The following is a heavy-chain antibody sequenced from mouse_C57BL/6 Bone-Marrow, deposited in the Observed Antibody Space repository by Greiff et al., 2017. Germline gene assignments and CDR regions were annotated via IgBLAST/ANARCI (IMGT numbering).Heavy chain of an antibody. V-gene: IGHV1-64*01. CDR3: ARGGDGSYWYFDV. CDR1: GYTFTSYW. CDR2: IHPNSGST. D-gene: IGHD1-1*01. J-gene: IGHJ1*03. Sequence: VQLQQPGAELVKPGASVKLSCKASGYTFTSYWMHWVKQRPGQGLEWIGMIHPNSGSTNYNEKFKSKATLTVDKSSSTAYMQLSSLTSEDSAVYYCARGGDGSYWYFDVWGTGTTVTVSS.